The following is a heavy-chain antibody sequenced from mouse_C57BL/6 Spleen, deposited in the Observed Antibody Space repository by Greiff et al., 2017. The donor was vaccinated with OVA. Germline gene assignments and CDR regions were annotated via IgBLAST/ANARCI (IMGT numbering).Heavy chain of an antibody. J-gene: IGHJ1*03. CDR3: ARPGSSYWYFDV. Sequence: EVKVVESGGDLVKPGGSLKLSCAASGFTFSSYGMSWVRQTPDKRLEWVATISSGGSYTYYPDSVKGRFTISRDNAKNTLYLQMSSLKSEDTAMYYCARPGSSYWYFDVWGTGTTVTVSS. D-gene: IGHD1-1*01. CDR1: GFTFSSYG. CDR2: ISSGGSYT. V-gene: IGHV5-6*01.